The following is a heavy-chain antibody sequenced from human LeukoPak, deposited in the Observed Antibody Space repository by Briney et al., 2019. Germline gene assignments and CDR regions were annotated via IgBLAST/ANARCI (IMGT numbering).Heavy chain of an antibody. D-gene: IGHD5-24*01. CDR3: ARTSRWLQFGAFDI. CDR1: GGSFSGYY. V-gene: IGHV4-34*01. J-gene: IGHJ3*02. CDR2: INHSGST. Sequence: PSETLSLTCAVYGGSFSGYYWSWIRQPPGKGLEWIGEINHSGSTNYNPSLKSRVTISVDTSKNQFSLKLSSVTAADTAVYYCARTSRWLQFGAFDIWGQGTMVTVSS.